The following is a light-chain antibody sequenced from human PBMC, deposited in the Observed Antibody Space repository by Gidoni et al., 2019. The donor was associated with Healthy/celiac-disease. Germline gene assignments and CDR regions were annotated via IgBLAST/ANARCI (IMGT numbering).Light chain of an antibody. CDR2: HNS. J-gene: IGLJ2*01. V-gene: IGLV3-1*01. CDR1: KLGDKY. CDR3: QAWDSSTVV. Sequence: SYALTQPPSVSVSPGQTASITCSGDKLGDKYACCYQQKPGQSPVLVIYHNSKRPSGIPERFSGSNNGNTATLTISGTQAMDEADYCCQAWDSSTVVFGGGTKLTVL.